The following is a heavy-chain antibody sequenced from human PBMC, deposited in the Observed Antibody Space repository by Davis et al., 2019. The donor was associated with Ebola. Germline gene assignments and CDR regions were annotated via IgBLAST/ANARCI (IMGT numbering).Heavy chain of an antibody. D-gene: IGHD3-3*02. CDR3: ARRGGWSGAFLDY. J-gene: IGHJ4*02. V-gene: IGHV5-51*01. Sequence: PGGSLRLSCKGSGYTFTTYWIGWVRQMPGKGLEWMGIIYPGDSDTRYRPSFQGQVTISADKSISTAYLQWSSLKASDTAMYYCARRGGWSGAFLDYWGQGTLVTVSS. CDR1: GYTFTTYW. CDR2: IYPGDSDT.